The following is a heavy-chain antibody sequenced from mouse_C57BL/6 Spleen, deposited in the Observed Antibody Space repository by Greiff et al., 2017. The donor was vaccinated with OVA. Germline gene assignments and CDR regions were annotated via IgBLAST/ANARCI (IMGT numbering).Heavy chain of an antibody. V-gene: IGHV14-1*01. Sequence: VQLQQSGAELVRPGASVKLSCTASGFNITDYYMHWVKQRPEQGLEWIGRIDPGDGDTDYTPKFQGKATLTAETSSNTAYLQLSSLTSEDTAVYYCTTYYYGSSSLYYFDYWGQGTTLTVSS. D-gene: IGHD1-1*01. CDR2: IDPGDGDT. CDR1: GFNITDYY. CDR3: TTYYYGSSSLYYFDY. J-gene: IGHJ2*01.